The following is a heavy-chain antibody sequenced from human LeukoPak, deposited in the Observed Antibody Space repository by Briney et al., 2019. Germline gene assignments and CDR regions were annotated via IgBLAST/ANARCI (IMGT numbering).Heavy chain of an antibody. J-gene: IGHJ6*02. CDR2: ILYDGGNK. V-gene: IGHV3-30*18. CDR3: AKDLEGFYYGIDV. CDR1: GLTFSISG. Sequence: GRSLRLSCVASGLTFSISGMDWVRQAPGKGLEWVAVILYDGGNKYYGDSVKGRFTFSRDTAKNTLYLQMNSLRGEDTAVYYCAKDLEGFYYGIDVWGQGTTVTVSS.